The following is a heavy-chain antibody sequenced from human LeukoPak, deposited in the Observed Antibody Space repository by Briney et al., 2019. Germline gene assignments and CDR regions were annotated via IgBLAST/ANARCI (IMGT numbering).Heavy chain of an antibody. Sequence: ASVRVSCKASGYTFTAYYLHWVRQAPGQGLEWMGIINPSGGSTTYAQKFHGRVTMTRDTSTSTVYMELSSLTSEDTALYYCARGGTADSSKDYWGQGTLVTVGS. V-gene: IGHV1-46*01. CDR1: GYTFTAYY. CDR2: INPSGGST. D-gene: IGHD6-19*01. J-gene: IGHJ4*02. CDR3: ARGGTADSSKDY.